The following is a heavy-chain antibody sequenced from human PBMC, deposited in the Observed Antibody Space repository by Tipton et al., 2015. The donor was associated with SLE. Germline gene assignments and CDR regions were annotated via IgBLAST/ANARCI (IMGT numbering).Heavy chain of an antibody. V-gene: IGHV4-61*09. J-gene: IGHJ4*02. CDR2: IQAGGST. CDR3: ARDREYTAGWYVLGY. Sequence: TLSLTCTVSGGSFSSGSYFWTWIRQPAGKGLEWIGHIQAGGSTRYNPSLQSRVTISIDTSKKQVSLELGSVTAADTAVYYCARDREYTAGWYVLGYWGQGMLVTVSS. D-gene: IGHD6-19*01. CDR1: GGSFSSGSYF.